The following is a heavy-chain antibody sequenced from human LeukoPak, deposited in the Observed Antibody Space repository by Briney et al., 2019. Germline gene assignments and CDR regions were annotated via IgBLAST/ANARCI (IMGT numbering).Heavy chain of an antibody. J-gene: IGHJ3*02. CDR2: INAGNGNR. V-gene: IGHV1-3*01. CDR1: GHTFTSYA. Sequence: ASVKVSCKASGHTFTSYAMHWVRQAPGQRLEWMGWINAGNGNRRYSQNFQGRITITRDTSATTAYMELSSLRPEDTAVYYCARTTRSWYEDNDAFDIWGQGTTVTVSS. CDR3: ARTTRSWYEDNDAFDI. D-gene: IGHD6-13*01.